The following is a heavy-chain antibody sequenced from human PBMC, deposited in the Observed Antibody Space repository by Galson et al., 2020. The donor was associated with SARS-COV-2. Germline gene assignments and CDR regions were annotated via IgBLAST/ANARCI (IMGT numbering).Heavy chain of an antibody. V-gene: IGHV3-7*01. D-gene: IGHD3-10*01. CDR3: ARGSPILLWKGDLGMDV. CDR1: GFKFTTYW. Sequence: GGTLRLSCAASGFKFTTYWMSWVRQAPGKGLEWVANIKQDGSEKYFEDSVKGRFTISRDNAKNSLFLQMDSLRAEDTAVYYCARGSPILLWKGDLGMDVWGQGSTVTVS. CDR2: IKQDGSEK. J-gene: IGHJ6*02.